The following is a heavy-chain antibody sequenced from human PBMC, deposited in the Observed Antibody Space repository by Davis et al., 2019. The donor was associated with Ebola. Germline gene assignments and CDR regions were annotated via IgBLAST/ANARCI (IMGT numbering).Heavy chain of an antibody. D-gene: IGHD3-22*01. V-gene: IGHV3-30*18. Sequence: GESLKISCAASGFTFSSYGMHWVRQAPGKGLEWVAVISYDGSNKYYADSVKGRFTISRDNSKNTLYLQMNSLRAEDTAVYYCAKDRYSFMIVPHYYFDYWGQGTLVTVSS. CDR3: AKDRYSFMIVPHYYFDY. CDR2: ISYDGSNK. J-gene: IGHJ4*02. CDR1: GFTFSSYG.